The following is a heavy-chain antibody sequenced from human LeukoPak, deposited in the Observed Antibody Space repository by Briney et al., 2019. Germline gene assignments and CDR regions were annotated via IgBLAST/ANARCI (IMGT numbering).Heavy chain of an antibody. J-gene: IGHJ4*02. Sequence: ASVKVSCKASGYTFTSYFMHWMRQAPGQGPEWMGIINPRGGSTGYSHKFQGRLTMTSDTSTSTVYMELNSLRSEDTAVYFCARVGVTAATADYWGQGTLVTVSS. CDR3: ARVGVTAATADY. CDR2: INPRGGST. D-gene: IGHD6-25*01. V-gene: IGHV1-46*01. CDR1: GYTFTSYF.